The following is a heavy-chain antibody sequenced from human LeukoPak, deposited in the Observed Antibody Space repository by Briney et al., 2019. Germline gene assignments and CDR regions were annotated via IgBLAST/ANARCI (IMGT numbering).Heavy chain of an antibody. CDR2: ISYDGSNK. CDR1: GFTFSSYA. D-gene: IGHD6-19*01. J-gene: IGHJ4*02. CDR3: AKLIAVAGSDDY. Sequence: PGGSLRLSCAASGFTFSSYAMHWVRQAPGKGLEWVAVISYDGSNKYYADSVKGRFTISRDNSKNTLYLQMNSLRAEDTAVYYCAKLIAVAGSDDYWGQGTLVTVSS. V-gene: IGHV3-30-3*02.